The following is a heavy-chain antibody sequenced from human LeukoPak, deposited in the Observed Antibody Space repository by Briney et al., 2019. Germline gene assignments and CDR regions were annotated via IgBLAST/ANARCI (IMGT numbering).Heavy chain of an antibody. CDR2: IYYSGFT. Sequence: SETLSLTCSVSGASISAYYLSWIRQPPGKGLEWIGYIYYSGFTNYNPSLKSRVTISVDTSKNQFSLNLSSVTAADTAVYYCARDPPAFGANFDYWGQGTLVTVSS. J-gene: IGHJ4*02. CDR3: ARDPPAFGANFDY. V-gene: IGHV4-59*01. CDR1: GASISAYY. D-gene: IGHD3-16*01.